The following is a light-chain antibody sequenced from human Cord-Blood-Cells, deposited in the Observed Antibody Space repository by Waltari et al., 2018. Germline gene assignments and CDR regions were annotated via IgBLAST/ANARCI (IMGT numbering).Light chain of an antibody. CDR2: EVS. V-gene: IGLV2-23*02. J-gene: IGLJ2*01. CDR1: SSDVGSYNL. Sequence: QSSLTQPASVSGSPGQSITLSCTGTSSDVGSYNLLSWYHQHPGKAPKLMIYEVSKRPSGVSNRFSGSKSGNTASLTISGLQAEDEADYYCCSYAGSSTLVFGGGTKLTVL. CDR3: CSYAGSSTLV.